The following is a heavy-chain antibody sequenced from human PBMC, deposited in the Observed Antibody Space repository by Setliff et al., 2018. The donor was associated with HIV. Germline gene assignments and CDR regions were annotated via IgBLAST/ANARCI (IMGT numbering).Heavy chain of an antibody. Sequence: GGALKLSFAAPGFIFVSPAMHWVRQAPGKGLDFVSGISSNGDTTYYADSVKGRFTTSRDNSKNTLYLQMGSLRPEDMAVYYCARAEQRYYGSGKGYYFDYWGPGTLFTVSS. CDR1: GFIFVSPA. D-gene: IGHD3-10*01. CDR3: ARAEQRYYGSGKGYYFDY. CDR2: ISSNGDTT. J-gene: IGHJ4*02. V-gene: IGHV3-64*02.